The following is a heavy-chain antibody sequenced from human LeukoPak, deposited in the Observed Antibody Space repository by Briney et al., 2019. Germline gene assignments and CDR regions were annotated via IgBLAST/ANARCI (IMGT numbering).Heavy chain of an antibody. J-gene: IGHJ4*02. CDR1: GYSFTDYY. CDR3: ARVSLERRFVGPLDY. Sequence: VASVTVSCKASGYSFTDYYLHWVRQAPGQGLEWMGWINPNSGGTNYAQKFQGRVTMTRDTSISTAYMELSRLRSDDTAVYYCARVSLERRFVGPLDYWGQGTLVTVSS. D-gene: IGHD1-1*01. V-gene: IGHV1-2*02. CDR2: INPNSGGT.